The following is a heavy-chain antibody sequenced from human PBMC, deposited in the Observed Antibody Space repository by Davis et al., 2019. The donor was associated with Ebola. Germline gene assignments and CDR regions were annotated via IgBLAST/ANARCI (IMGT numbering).Heavy chain of an antibody. D-gene: IGHD3-22*01. CDR1: GFNFDDYA. V-gene: IGHV3-9*01. Sequence: SLKISCAGPGFNFDDYAMHWVRQGLGKGLEWVSGISWNSGVIAYADSVKGRFTISRDNAKKSLYLEMNSLRAEDTALYYCAKDVYRWQDVVSPLEFWGQGTVVTVSS. J-gene: IGHJ3*01. CDR3: AKDVYRWQDVVSPLEF. CDR2: ISWNSGVI.